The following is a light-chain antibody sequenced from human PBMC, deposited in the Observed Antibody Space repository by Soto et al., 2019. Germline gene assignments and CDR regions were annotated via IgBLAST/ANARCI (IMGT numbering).Light chain of an antibody. Sequence: EIVLTQYPATLSLSRGERATLSCRASQSVGSYLAWYQQKPGQAPRLLIFNTSNRATGIPARFSGSGSGTDFTLTISGLEPEDFAVYYCQQRTNRPPITFAQGTRLEIK. CDR2: NTS. CDR3: QQRTNRPPIT. V-gene: IGKV3-11*01. CDR1: QSVGSY. J-gene: IGKJ5*01.